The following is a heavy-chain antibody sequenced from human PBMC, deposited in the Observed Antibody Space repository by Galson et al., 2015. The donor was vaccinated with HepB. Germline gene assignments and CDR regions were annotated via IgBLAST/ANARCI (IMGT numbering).Heavy chain of an antibody. CDR2: IIPIFGTA. V-gene: IGHV1-69*06. D-gene: IGHD6-6*01. Sequence: SVKVSCKASGDTFSSYAISWVRQAPGQGLEWMGGIIPIFGTANYAQKFQGRVTITADKSTSTAYMELSSLRSEDTAVYYCAREVLDSSSPGGAFDIWGQGTMVTVSS. J-gene: IGHJ3*02. CDR3: AREVLDSSSPGGAFDI. CDR1: GDTFSSYA.